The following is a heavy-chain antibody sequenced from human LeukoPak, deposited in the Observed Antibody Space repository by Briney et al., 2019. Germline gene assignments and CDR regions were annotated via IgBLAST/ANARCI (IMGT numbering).Heavy chain of an antibody. CDR3: ARVARSYCSSTSCPTRSLDY. CDR2: INHSGST. CDR1: GGSFSGYY. J-gene: IGHJ4*02. D-gene: IGHD2-2*01. V-gene: IGHV4-34*01. Sequence: SETLSLTCAVYGGSFSGYYWSWIRQPPGKGLEWIGEINHSGSTNYNPSLKSRVTIPVDTSKNQFSLKLSSVTAADTAVYYCARVARSYCSSTSCPTRSLDYWGQGTLVTVSS.